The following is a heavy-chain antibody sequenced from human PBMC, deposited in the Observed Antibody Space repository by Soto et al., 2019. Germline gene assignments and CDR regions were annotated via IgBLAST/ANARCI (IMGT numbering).Heavy chain of an antibody. CDR1: GFSFNNAW. Sequence: EVQLVESGGGLVKPGGSLRVACAASGFSFNNAWMNWVRQAPGKGLEWVGRIKTKADGGTTDYAAPVKGRFIISRDDSKNTLYLQMHSLRSEDTAVYYCTTAHYYDSSGYYPFDYWGQGTLVTVSS. J-gene: IGHJ4*02. D-gene: IGHD3-22*01. V-gene: IGHV3-15*07. CDR3: TTAHYYDSSGYYPFDY. CDR2: IKTKADGGTT.